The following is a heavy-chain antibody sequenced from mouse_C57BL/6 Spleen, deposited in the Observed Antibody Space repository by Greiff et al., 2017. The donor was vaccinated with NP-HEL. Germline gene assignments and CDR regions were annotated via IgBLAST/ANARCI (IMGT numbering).Heavy chain of an antibody. D-gene: IGHD2-3*01. CDR2: ISDGGSYT. Sequence: EVMLVESGGGLVKPGGSLKLSCAASGFTFSSYAMSWVRQTPEKRLEWVATISDGGSYTYYPDNVKGRFTISRDNAKNNLYLQMSHLKSEDTAMYYCARDQMVTRDFEVWGTGTTVTVSS. CDR1: GFTFSSYA. J-gene: IGHJ1*03. CDR3: ARDQMVTRDFEV. V-gene: IGHV5-4*01.